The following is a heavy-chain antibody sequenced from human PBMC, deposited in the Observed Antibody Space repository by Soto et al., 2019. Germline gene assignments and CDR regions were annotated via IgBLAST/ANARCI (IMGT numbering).Heavy chain of an antibody. CDR3: ANLPTVDDYYYYGMDV. CDR1: GFTFSSYA. CDR2: ISGSGGST. J-gene: IGHJ6*02. D-gene: IGHD4-17*01. V-gene: IGHV3-23*01. Sequence: EVQLLESGGGLVQPGGSLRLSCAASGFTFSSYAMSWVRQAPGKGLEWVSAISGSGGSTYYADSVKGRFTISRDNSKNTLYLQRNSLRAEDTAVYYWANLPTVDDYYYYGMDVWGQGTKVTGSS.